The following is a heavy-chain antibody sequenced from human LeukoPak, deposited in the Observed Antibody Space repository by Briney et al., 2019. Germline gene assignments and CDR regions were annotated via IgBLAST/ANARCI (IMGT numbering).Heavy chain of an antibody. CDR3: ATAQQYCSSTSCYIGWFDP. V-gene: IGHV1-69*06. CDR2: IIPIFGTA. D-gene: IGHD2-2*02. Sequence: ASVKVSCKASGGTFSSYAISWVRQAPGQGLEWMGGIIPIFGTAIYAQKFQGRVTMTEDTSTDTAYMELSSLRSEDTAVYYCATAQQYCSSTSCYIGWFDPWGQGTLVTVSS. J-gene: IGHJ5*02. CDR1: GGTFSSYA.